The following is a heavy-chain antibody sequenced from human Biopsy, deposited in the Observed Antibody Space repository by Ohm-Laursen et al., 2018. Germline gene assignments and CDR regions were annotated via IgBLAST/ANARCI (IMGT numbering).Heavy chain of an antibody. J-gene: IGHJ2*01. CDR1: GDSISSYY. V-gene: IGHV4-59*01. CDR3: ARDRGYYSDRTVPGYFDL. D-gene: IGHD3-22*01. Sequence: SDTLSLTCAVSGDSISSYYWSWIRQPPGKGLQWIGYVYYTGSTDYNPSLQSRVTISVDTSKNHFSLRLRSVTPADTAIYYCARDRGYYSDRTVPGYFDLWGRGPLVTVSS. CDR2: VYYTGST.